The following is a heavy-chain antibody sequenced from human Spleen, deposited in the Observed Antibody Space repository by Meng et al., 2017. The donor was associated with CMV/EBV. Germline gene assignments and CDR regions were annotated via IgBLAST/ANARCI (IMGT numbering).Heavy chain of an antibody. V-gene: IGHV1-69*04. CDR1: GYNFTGYY. J-gene: IGHJ5*02. CDR2: TIPTLFIT. CDR3: ARDHYYDTSGYFSS. D-gene: IGHD3-22*01. Sequence: SVKVSCKASGYNFTGYYIHWVRQAPGHGLEWMGSTIPTLFITNYAQKFRGRVTIAADKSTSTAYMELSSLRSEDTAVYYCARDHYYDTSGYFSSWGQGTLVTVSS.